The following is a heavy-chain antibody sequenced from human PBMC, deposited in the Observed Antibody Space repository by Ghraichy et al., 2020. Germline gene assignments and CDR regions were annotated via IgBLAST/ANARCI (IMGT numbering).Heavy chain of an antibody. CDR3: ARGIAAAGIYYYGMDV. CDR1: GYTFTDNY. D-gene: IGHD6-13*01. CDR2: INPNSGGA. Sequence: ASVKVSCKASGYTFTDNYMHWVRQAPGQGLEWMGRINPNSGGANYAQKFQGRVTMTRERSTSTADMELSGLRSDDTAVYYCARGIAAAGIYYYGMDVWGQGTTVTVSS. V-gene: IGHV1-2*06. J-gene: IGHJ6*02.